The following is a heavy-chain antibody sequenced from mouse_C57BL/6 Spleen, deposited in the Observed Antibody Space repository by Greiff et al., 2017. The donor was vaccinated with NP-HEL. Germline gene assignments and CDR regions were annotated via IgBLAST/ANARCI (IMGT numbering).Heavy chain of an antibody. V-gene: IGHV1-50*01. CDR2: IDPSDSYT. CDR1: GYTFTSYW. J-gene: IGHJ2*01. CDR3: ARLRGNFDD. Sequence: QVQLKQPGAELVKPGASVKLSCKASGYTFTSYWMQWVKQRPGQGLEWIGEIDPSDSYTNYNQKFKGKATLTVDTSSSTAYMQLSSLTSEDSAVYYCARLRGNFDDWGQGTTLTVSS. D-gene: IGHD1-1*02.